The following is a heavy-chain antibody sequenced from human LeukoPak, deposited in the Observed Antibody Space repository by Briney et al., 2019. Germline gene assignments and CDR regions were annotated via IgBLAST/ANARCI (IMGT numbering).Heavy chain of an antibody. CDR2: IYWDDDK. D-gene: IGHD2-2*02. V-gene: IGHV2-5*02. J-gene: IGHJ5*02. CDR3: AHAAADIVVVPAAINYFNWFDP. CDR1: GFSLSTSGVG. Sequence: ESGPTLVKPTQTLTLTCTFSGFSLSTSGVGVGWIRQPPGKALEWLALIYWDDDKRYSPSLKSRLTITKDTSKNQVVLTMTNMDPVDTATYYCAHAAADIVVVPAAINYFNWFDPWGQGTLVTVSS.